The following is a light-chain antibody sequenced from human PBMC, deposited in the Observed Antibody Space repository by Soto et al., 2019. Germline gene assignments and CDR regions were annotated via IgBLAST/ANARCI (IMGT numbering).Light chain of an antibody. V-gene: IGKV3-15*01. CDR2: GAS. CDR3: QQYGDSPPEYT. CDR1: QSVSSN. Sequence: EIVMTQSPATLSVSPGERATLSCRASQSVSSNLAWYQQKPGQAPRLLIYGASTRATGIPARFSGSGSGTDFTLTISSLEPEDFAVFYCQQYGDSPPEYTFGQGTKVDIK. J-gene: IGKJ2*01.